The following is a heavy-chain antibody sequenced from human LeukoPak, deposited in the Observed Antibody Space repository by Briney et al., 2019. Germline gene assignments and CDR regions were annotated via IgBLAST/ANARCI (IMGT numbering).Heavy chain of an antibody. J-gene: IGHJ6*02. CDR2: IKQDGSEK. V-gene: IGHV3-7*01. Sequence: GGSLRLSCVASGITFSSYAMSWVRQAPGKGLEWVANIKQDGSEKYYVDSVRGRFTISRDNAKNSLYLQMNSLRAEDTAVYYCARGQYYGSGSYQYYYYGMDVWGQGTTVTVSS. CDR1: GITFSSYA. CDR3: ARGQYYGSGSYQYYYYGMDV. D-gene: IGHD3-10*01.